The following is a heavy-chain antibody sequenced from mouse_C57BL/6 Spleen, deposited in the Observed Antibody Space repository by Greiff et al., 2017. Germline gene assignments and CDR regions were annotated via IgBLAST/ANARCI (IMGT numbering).Heavy chain of an antibody. CDR1: GYTFTSYW. J-gene: IGHJ4*01. Sequence: VQLQQPGAELVRPGSSVKLSCKASGYTFTSYWMHWVKQRPIQGLEWIGNIDPSDSETHYNQKFKDKATLTVDKSSSTAYMQLSSLTSEDSAVYYGARGYYGSSWAMDYWGQGTSVTVSS. CDR2: IDPSDSET. V-gene: IGHV1-52*01. D-gene: IGHD1-1*01. CDR3: ARGYYGSSWAMDY.